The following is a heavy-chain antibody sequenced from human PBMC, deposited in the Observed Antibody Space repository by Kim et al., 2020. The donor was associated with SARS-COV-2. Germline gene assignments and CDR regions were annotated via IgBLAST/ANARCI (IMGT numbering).Heavy chain of an antibody. CDR2: VFYSGSA. Sequence: PSETLSLTCTLSGVSIGSFYWSWIRQSPGRGLELIGYVFYSGSAKYNPSFESRVTISVDTSKDQFALELRSMTAADTATYYCARGILSLSGNDWLPIFDYWGQGALVTVSS. V-gene: IGHV4-59*13. CDR3: ARGILSLSGNDWLPIFDY. D-gene: IGHD2-15*01. CDR1: GVSIGSFY. J-gene: IGHJ4*02.